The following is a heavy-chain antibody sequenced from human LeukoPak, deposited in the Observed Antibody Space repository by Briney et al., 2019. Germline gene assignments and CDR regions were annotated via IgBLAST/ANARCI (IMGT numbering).Heavy chain of an antibody. V-gene: IGHV4-39*01. CDR3: TRSGTMVVMRPMYY. CDR2: IYYSGST. J-gene: IGHJ4*02. Sequence: SSETLSLTCTVSGGSISSSTFHWGWIRQPPGKGLEWIGSIYYSGSTYYNPSLKSRVTISVDTSKNQFSLKLSSVTAADTAVYYCTRSGTMVVMRPMYYWGQGTLVTVSS. CDR1: GGSISSSTFH. D-gene: IGHD4-23*01.